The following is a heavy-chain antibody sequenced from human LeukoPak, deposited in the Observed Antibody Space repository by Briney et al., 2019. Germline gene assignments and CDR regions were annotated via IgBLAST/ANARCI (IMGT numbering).Heavy chain of an antibody. Sequence: ASVKVSCKASGSTFTTYYMHWVRQAPGQGLEWMGIINPSGGSTRYAQKLQGRVTMTRDTSTSTVYMELCSLISEDTAVYYCASYHHRDFGDYYGMDVWGQGTTVTVSS. CDR1: GSTFTTYY. V-gene: IGHV1-46*04. J-gene: IGHJ6*02. CDR3: ASYHHRDFGDYYGMDV. D-gene: IGHD4-17*01. CDR2: INPSGGST.